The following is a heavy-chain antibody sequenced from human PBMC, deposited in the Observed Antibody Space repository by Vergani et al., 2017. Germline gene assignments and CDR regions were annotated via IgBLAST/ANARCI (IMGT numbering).Heavy chain of an antibody. CDR3: ARGRLDIVVVRAAPGSFDI. CDR1: GGTFSSYA. V-gene: IGHV1-69*14. D-gene: IGHD2-2*03. Sequence: QVQLVQSGAEVKKPGSSVKASCKASGGTFSSYAISWVRQAPGQGLEWMGRIIPIFGTANYAQKFQGRVTITADKSTSTAYMELSSLRSEDTAVYYCARGRLDIVVVRAAPGSFDIWGQGRMVTVSS. J-gene: IGHJ3*02. CDR2: IIPIFGTA.